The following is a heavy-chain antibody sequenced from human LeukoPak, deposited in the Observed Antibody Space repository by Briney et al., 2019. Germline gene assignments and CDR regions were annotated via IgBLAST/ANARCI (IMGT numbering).Heavy chain of an antibody. CDR1: GYTFTSYD. Sequence: EASVKVSCKASGYTFTSYDINWVRQATGQGLEWMGWMNPNSGNTGYAQKFQGRVTITRNTSISTAYMELSSLRSEDTAVYYCARTTEGYCSSASCFGFSYSYYMDVWGKGTTVTISS. CDR3: ARTTEGYCSSASCFGFSYSYYMDV. D-gene: IGHD2-2*01. CDR2: MNPNSGNT. J-gene: IGHJ6*03. V-gene: IGHV1-8*03.